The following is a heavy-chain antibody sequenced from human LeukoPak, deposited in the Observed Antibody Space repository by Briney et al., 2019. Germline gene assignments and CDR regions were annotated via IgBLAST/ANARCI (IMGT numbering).Heavy chain of an antibody. CDR2: ISKDGSDK. V-gene: IGHV3-30-3*01. Sequence: SGGSLRLSCAASGFTFSDYAMHWVRQAPGKGLEWVAVISKDGSDKYYPGSVRGRFTISRDNSENTIYLQMDSLRAEDTAIYYCARDYWWNYDYWGQGTLVTVSS. CDR3: ARDYWWNYDY. J-gene: IGHJ4*02. CDR1: GFTFSDYA. D-gene: IGHD1-7*01.